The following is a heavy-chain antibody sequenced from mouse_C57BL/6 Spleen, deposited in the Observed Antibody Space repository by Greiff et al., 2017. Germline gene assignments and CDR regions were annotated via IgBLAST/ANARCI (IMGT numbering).Heavy chain of an antibody. CDR2: IHPSDSDT. J-gene: IGHJ4*01. CDR1: GYTFTRYW. CDR3: AMDYGRNYAMDY. V-gene: IGHV1-74*01. D-gene: IGHD1-1*01. Sequence: QVQLQQPGAELVKPGASVKVSCKASGYTFTRYWMHWVKQRPGQGLEWIGRIHPSDSDTNYNQKFKGKATLTVDKSSSTAYMQLSSLTSEDSAVYYCAMDYGRNYAMDYWGQGTSVTVSS.